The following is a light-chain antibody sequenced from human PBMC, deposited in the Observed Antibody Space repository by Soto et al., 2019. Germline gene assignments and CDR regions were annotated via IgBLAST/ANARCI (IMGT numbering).Light chain of an antibody. CDR1: SRDVGGYNY. V-gene: IGLV2-14*03. Sequence: QSALTQPASMSGSPGQSITISCTGTSRDVGGYNYVSWYQQHPGKAPKVIIYDVSNRPSGVSNRFSASKSGNTASLTISGLQAEDEGYYYCSSYTGSNTLIYVFGTGTKLTVL. CDR3: SSYTGSNTLIYV. J-gene: IGLJ1*01. CDR2: DVS.